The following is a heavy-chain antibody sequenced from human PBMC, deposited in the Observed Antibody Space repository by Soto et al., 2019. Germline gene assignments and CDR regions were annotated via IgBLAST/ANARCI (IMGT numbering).Heavy chain of an antibody. CDR1: GISLSANGMC. CDR3: AHRRTTASSFDP. J-gene: IGHJ5*02. Sequence: SGPTLVHPTQTLTLTCTFSGISLSANGMCLSWIRQPPGKTLEWLALIDWDGGTHYNTSLKTRLTISKDPSKNEVVLTMTNMDPVDTATYYCAHRRTTASSFDPWGQGTLVTVSS. V-gene: IGHV2-70*12. CDR2: IDWDGGT. D-gene: IGHD5-18*01.